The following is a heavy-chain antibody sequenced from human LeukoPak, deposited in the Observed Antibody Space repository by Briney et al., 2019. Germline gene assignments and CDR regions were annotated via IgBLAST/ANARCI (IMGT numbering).Heavy chain of an antibody. J-gene: IGHJ4*02. V-gene: IGHV3-74*01. CDR2: INSDGSST. D-gene: IGHD3-22*01. CDR1: GFTFSSYW. CDR3: ASGTYYYDSSGYADY. Sequence: EGSLRLSCAASGFTFSSYWMHWVRQAPGKGLVWVSRINSDGSSTSYADSVKGRFTISRDNAKNTLYLQMNSLRAEDTAVYYCASGTYYYDSSGYADYWGQGTLVTVSS.